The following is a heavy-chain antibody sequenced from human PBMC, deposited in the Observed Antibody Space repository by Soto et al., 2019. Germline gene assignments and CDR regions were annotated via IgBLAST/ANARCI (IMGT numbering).Heavy chain of an antibody. Sequence: GGSPRLSCAASGFTFSSYGMHWARQAPGKGLEWVAVISYDGSNKYYADSVKGRFTISRDNSKNTLYLQMNSLRAEDTAVYYCAKDRGTARIGDYGMDVWGQGTTVTVSS. CDR2: ISYDGSNK. V-gene: IGHV3-30*18. J-gene: IGHJ6*02. CDR1: GFTFSSYG. D-gene: IGHD3-10*01. CDR3: AKDRGTARIGDYGMDV.